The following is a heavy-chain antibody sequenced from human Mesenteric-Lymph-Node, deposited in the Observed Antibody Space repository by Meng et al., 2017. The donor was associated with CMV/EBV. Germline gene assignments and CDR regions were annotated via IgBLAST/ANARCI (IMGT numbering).Heavy chain of an antibody. CDR2: IYGSGNT. CDR1: GGSISSYY. CDR3: ARDNPLTGGWNYFDY. V-gene: IGHV4-39*07. D-gene: IGHD3-9*01. Sequence: GSLRLSCTVSGGSISSYYWGWIRQPPGKGLEWIASIYGSGNTYYNPSVESRVSISVDTSKSQLSLKLNSVTAADTAVYYCARDNPLTGGWNYFDYWGQGMLVTSPQ. J-gene: IGHJ4*02.